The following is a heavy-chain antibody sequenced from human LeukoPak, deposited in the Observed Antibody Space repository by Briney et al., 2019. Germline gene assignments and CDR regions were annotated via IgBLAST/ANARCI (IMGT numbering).Heavy chain of an antibody. CDR3: ARGDLHIVVVTAISGWFDP. CDR1: GGSISSSSYY. J-gene: IGHJ5*02. V-gene: IGHV4-39*07. CDR2: INHSGST. D-gene: IGHD2-21*02. Sequence: TSETLSLTCTVSGGSISSSSYYWGWIRQPPGKGLEWIGEINHSGSTNYNPSLKSRVTISVDTSKNQFSLKLSSVTAADTAVYYCARGDLHIVVVTAISGWFDPWGQGTLVTVSS.